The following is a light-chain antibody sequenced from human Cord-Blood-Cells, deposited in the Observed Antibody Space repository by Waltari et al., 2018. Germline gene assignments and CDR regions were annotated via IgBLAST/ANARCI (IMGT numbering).Light chain of an antibody. V-gene: IGKV1-39*01. CDR3: QQSYSTPYT. J-gene: IGKJ2*01. Sequence: DIQMTQSPSSLSASVGDRVTITCRVSQSISSYLNWYQQKPGKAPKLLIYAASSLQSGVQSRFSGSGSGTDFTLTISSLQPEDFATYYCQQSYSTPYTFGKGTKLEIK. CDR2: AAS. CDR1: QSISSY.